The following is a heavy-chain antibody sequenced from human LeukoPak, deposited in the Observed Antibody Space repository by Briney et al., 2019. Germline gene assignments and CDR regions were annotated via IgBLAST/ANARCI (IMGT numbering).Heavy chain of an antibody. Sequence: PGRSLRLSCAASGFTFSSYGMHWVRQAPGKGLEWVAVISYDGSNKYYADSVKGRFTISRDNSKNTLYLQMNSLRAEDTAVYYCAREWEDYGGNFIDYWGQGTLVTVSS. J-gene: IGHJ4*02. CDR3: AREWEDYGGNFIDY. D-gene: IGHD4-23*01. V-gene: IGHV3-30*03. CDR1: GFTFSSYG. CDR2: ISYDGSNK.